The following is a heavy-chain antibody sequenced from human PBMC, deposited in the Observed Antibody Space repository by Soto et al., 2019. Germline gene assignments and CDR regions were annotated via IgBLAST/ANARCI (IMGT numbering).Heavy chain of an antibody. CDR2: ISGSGGST. D-gene: IGHD5-12*01. CDR3: AKGVGYFFPCSDWYFDL. CDR1: EFPFSSYA. J-gene: IGHJ2*01. V-gene: IGHV3-23*01. Sequence: GGSLRLSCAASEFPFSSYAMSWVRQAPGKGLEWVSAISGSGGSTWYADSVKGRFTISRDRSKNTMYLQVSSLRAEDTALYYCAKGVGYFFPCSDWYFDLWGRGTLVTVSS.